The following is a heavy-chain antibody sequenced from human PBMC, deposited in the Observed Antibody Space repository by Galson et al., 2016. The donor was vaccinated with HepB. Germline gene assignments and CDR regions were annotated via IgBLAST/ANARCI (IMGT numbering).Heavy chain of an antibody. CDR3: ARPYYGAGSYVAFDI. J-gene: IGHJ3*02. CDR1: GFTFSRNS. CDR2: INSRSSSI. V-gene: IGHV3-48*01. Sequence: SLRLSCAASGFTFSRNSMNWVRQAPGKGLEWVSYINSRSSSIYYADSVKGRFTISRDNAQNSLHLQMNSLTAADTAVYYCARPYYGAGSYVAFDIWGPGTMVTVSS. D-gene: IGHD3-10*01.